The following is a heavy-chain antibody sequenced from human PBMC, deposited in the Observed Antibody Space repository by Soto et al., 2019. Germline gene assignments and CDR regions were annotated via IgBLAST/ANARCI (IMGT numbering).Heavy chain of an antibody. CDR1: GFTFSSYG. D-gene: IGHD6-13*01. Sequence: QVQLVESGGGEVQPGRTLRLSCAASGFTFSSYGMHWVRQAPGKGLEWVAVIWYDGSNKYYADSVKGRFTISRDNSKNTLYLQINSLRAEDTAVYYCARDRSRIAAAGNSLAYWGQGTLVTVSS. CDR2: IWYDGSNK. V-gene: IGHV3-33*01. CDR3: ARDRSRIAAAGNSLAY. J-gene: IGHJ4*02.